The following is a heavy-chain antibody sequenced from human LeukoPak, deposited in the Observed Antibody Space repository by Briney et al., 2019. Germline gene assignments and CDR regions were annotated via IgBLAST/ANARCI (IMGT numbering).Heavy chain of an antibody. CDR1: GYTFRSYS. J-gene: IGHJ4*02. V-gene: IGHV3-21*01. D-gene: IGHD3-22*01. Sequence: PGGSLRLSCVASGYTFRSYSINWVRHAPGKGLELVSSISVRSNYIYYADSVRGRFSISRDDARDSLYLQMNSLRAEDTAVYFCVRLRRNSDTSGFYYYYDFWGQGTLVTVSS. CDR3: VRLRRNSDTSGFYYYYDF. CDR2: ISVRSNYI.